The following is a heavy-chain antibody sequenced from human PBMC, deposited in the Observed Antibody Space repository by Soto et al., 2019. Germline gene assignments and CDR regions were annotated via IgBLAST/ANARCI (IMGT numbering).Heavy chain of an antibody. CDR2: IYYSGST. CDR1: GGSISSSSYY. CDR3: ARAPGIVVVSAGWFDP. J-gene: IGHJ5*02. Sequence: SETLSLTCTVSGGSISSSSYYWSWIRQPPGKGLEWIGSIYYSGSTYYNPSLQGRVTMTTDTSTSTAYMELRSLRSDDTAVYYCARAPGIVVVSAGWFDPWGQGTLVTVSS. D-gene: IGHD2-15*01. V-gene: IGHV4-39*02.